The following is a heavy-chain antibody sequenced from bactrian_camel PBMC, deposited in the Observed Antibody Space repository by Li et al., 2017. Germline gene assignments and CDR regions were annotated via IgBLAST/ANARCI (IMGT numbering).Heavy chain of an antibody. CDR2: VYMDSSNT. Sequence: DVQLVESGGGLVQPGGSLRLSCAASGFTFTNYAMSWVRQAPGKGLEWVSAVYMDSSNTIYADSVKGRFTISRDNAKNTLYLQMNSLKSEDTALYYCAAQPGGWAFGYWGQGTQVTVS. CDR1: GFTFTNYA. CDR3: AAQPGGWAFGY. V-gene: IGHV3S11*01. D-gene: IGHD3*01. J-gene: IGHJ6*01.